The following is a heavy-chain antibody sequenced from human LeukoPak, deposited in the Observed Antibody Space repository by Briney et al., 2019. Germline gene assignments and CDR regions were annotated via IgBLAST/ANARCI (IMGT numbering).Heavy chain of an antibody. CDR2: IKQDGSEK. D-gene: IGHD2-2*01. CDR3: ARGDIVVVPGVPHDY. Sequence: QPGGSLGLSCAASGFTFSSYWMSWVRQAPGKGLEWVANIKQDGSEKYYVDSVKGRFTISRDNAKNSLYLQMNSLRAEDTAVYYCARGDIVVVPGVPHDYWGQGTLVTVSS. CDR1: GFTFSSYW. V-gene: IGHV3-7*01. J-gene: IGHJ4*02.